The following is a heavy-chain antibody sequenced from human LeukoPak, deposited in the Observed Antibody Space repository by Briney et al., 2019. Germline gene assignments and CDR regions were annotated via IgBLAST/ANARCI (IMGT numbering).Heavy chain of an antibody. J-gene: IGHJ4*02. D-gene: IGHD3-22*01. Sequence: SETLSLTCTVSGGSISSSSYYWGWIRQPPGKGLEWIGSIYYSGSTYYNPSLKSRVTISVDTSKNQFSLKLSSVTAADTAVYYCARRYYDSSGSVHFDYWGQGTLVTVSS. CDR1: GGSISSSSYY. CDR3: ARRYYDSSGSVHFDY. CDR2: IYYSGST. V-gene: IGHV4-39*01.